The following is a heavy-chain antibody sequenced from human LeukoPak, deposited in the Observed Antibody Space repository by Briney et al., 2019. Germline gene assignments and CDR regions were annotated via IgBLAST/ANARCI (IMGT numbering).Heavy chain of an antibody. J-gene: IGHJ5*02. Sequence: KPSETLSLTCTVSGGPISSYYWSWIRQPPGKGLEWIGYIYYSGSTNYNPSLKSRVTISVDTSKNQFSLKLSSVTAADTAVYYCARDYCGGDCYPMGDWSDPWGQGTLVTVSS. V-gene: IGHV4-59*01. CDR2: IYYSGST. CDR1: GGPISSYY. CDR3: ARDYCGGDCYPMGDWSDP. D-gene: IGHD2-21*01.